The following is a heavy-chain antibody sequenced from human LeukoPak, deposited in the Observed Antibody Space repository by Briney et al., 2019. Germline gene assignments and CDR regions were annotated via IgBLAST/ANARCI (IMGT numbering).Heavy chain of an antibody. D-gene: IGHD4-11*01. V-gene: IGHV3-66*01. CDR2: MYSGGST. CDR1: GFTVSSYC. J-gene: IGHJ6*02. Sequence: GGSLRLSCAASGFTVSSYCMTWVRQAPGKGLEWVSVMYSGGSTYYADSVKGRVAISRDNSQNTVFLQMNSVRVEDTAVYYCARSYSNHLFGMDVWGQGTAVTVSS. CDR3: ARSYSNHLFGMDV.